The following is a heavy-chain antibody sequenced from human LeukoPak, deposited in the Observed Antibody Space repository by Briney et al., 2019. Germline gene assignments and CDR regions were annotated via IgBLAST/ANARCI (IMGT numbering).Heavy chain of an antibody. CDR3: ARGSTPSSWYAPPNY. CDR1: GGSINSYY. CDR2: IHYSGST. D-gene: IGHD6-13*01. J-gene: IGHJ4*02. V-gene: IGHV4-59*01. Sequence: SETLSLTCTVSGGSINSYYWSWIRQPPGRGLEWIGSIHYSGSTSYNPSLRSRVTISVDTSKNQFSLKLSYVTAADTAVYYCARGSTPSSWYAPPNYWGQGTLVTVSS.